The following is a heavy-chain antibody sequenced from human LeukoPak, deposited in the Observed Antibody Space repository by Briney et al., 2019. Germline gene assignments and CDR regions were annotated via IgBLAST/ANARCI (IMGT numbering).Heavy chain of an antibody. CDR2: ITSSSTV. CDR3: ARDYCSGPKCYFIDY. CDR1: GFTFSNYS. Sequence: GSLRLSCAASGFTFSNYSLNWVRQAPGKGLEWVSYITSSSTVYYAGSVKGRFTISRDNAKNSLFLQMNSLRAEDTAVYYCARDYCSGPKCYFIDYWGQGVLVTVSS. V-gene: IGHV3-69-1*01. D-gene: IGHD2-15*01. J-gene: IGHJ4*02.